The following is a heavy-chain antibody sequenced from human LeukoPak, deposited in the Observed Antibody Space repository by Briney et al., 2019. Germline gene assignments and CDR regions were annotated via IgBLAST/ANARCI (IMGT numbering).Heavy chain of an antibody. CDR2: INHSGST. V-gene: IGHV4-34*01. J-gene: IGHJ4*02. CDR3: ARMRRKLGFDY. Sequence: PSETLSLTCAVYGGSFSGYYWSWIRQPPGKGLEWIGEINHSGSTNYNPSLKSRVTISVDTSKNQFSLKLSSVTAADTAVYYCARMRRKLGFDYWGQGTLVTVSS. D-gene: IGHD3-3*02. CDR1: GGSFSGYY.